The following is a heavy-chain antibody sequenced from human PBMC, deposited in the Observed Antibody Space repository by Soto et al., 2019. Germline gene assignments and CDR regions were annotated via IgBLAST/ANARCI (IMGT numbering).Heavy chain of an antibody. CDR3: AVVDSTGNWFDP. D-gene: IGHD6-25*01. CDR2: MYYSGTT. Sequence: SETLSLTCTVSGGSISSSYFYWGWLRQTPGKGLEFIGSMYYSGTTYYNPSLKSRVTISVDTSKNQFTLKLISVTAAETAVYYCAVVDSTGNWFDPWGEGALVTVSS. V-gene: IGHV4-39*01. J-gene: IGHJ5*02. CDR1: GGSISSSYFY.